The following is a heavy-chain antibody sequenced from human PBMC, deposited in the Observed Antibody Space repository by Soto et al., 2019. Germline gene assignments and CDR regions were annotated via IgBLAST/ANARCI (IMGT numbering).Heavy chain of an antibody. CDR3: ARWWLAHHGAFDI. CDR1: GGSISSYY. J-gene: IGHJ3*02. V-gene: IGHV4-59*08. D-gene: IGHD6-19*01. Sequence: SETLSLTCTVSGGSISSYYGSWIRQPPGKGLEWIGYIYYSGSTNYNPSLKSRVTISVDTSKNQFSLKLSSVTAADTAVYYCARWWLAHHGAFDIWGQGTMVTVSS. CDR2: IYYSGST.